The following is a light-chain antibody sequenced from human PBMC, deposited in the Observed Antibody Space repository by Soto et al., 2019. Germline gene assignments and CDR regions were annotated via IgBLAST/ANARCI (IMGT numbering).Light chain of an antibody. J-gene: IGLJ1*01. Sequence: QSALTQPASVSGPPGQSIAISCTGTSSDVGGYNSASWYQQHPGKAPKLLIYDVSNRPSGVSNRFSGSKSGNTASLTISGLQAEDEADYYCSSYSTGGSYVFGTGTKVTVL. CDR3: SSYSTGGSYV. CDR1: SSDVGGYNS. V-gene: IGLV2-14*03. CDR2: DVS.